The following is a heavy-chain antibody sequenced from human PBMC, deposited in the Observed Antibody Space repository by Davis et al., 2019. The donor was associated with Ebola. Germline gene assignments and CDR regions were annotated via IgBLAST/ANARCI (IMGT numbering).Heavy chain of an antibody. J-gene: IGHJ4*01. CDR2: IDGGDGST. V-gene: IGHV3-23*01. CDR3: AASAGTVGKFDY. Sequence: PGGSLRLSCAASAFTFSSYNMNWARQAPGKGLEWVSAIDGGDGSTYYADSVKGRFTISRDNSKNTLYLQMNSLRADDTAVYYCAASAGTVGKFDYWGQGTLVTVSS. CDR1: AFTFSSYN. D-gene: IGHD4-17*01.